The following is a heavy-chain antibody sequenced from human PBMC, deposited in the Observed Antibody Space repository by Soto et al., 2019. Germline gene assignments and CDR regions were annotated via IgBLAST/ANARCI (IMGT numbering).Heavy chain of an antibody. D-gene: IGHD5-18*01. CDR2: ISYDGSNK. CDR3: ALFFGYSYGYNYYGMDV. V-gene: IGHV3-30-3*01. J-gene: IGHJ6*02. CDR1: GFTFSSYA. Sequence: GGSLRLSCAASGFTFSSYAMHWVRQAPGKGLEWVAVISYDGSNKYYADSVKGRFTISRDNSKNTLYLQMNSLRAEDTAVYYCALFFGYSYGYNYYGMDVWGQGTTVTVSS.